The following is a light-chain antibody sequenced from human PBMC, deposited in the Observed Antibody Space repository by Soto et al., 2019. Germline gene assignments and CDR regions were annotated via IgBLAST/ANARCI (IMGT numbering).Light chain of an antibody. CDR2: KAS. Sequence: DIQMTQSPSTLSASVGDRVTITCRASQSISSWLAWYQQKPGKAPKLLIYKASSLESGVPSRFSGSGSGTEFTLTSSCLQPDDFATYYCQQYNSYWTFGQGTKVEIK. CDR1: QSISSW. V-gene: IGKV1-5*03. CDR3: QQYNSYWT. J-gene: IGKJ1*01.